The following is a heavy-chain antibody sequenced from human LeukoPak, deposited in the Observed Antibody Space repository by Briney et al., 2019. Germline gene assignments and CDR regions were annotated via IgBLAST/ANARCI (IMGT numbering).Heavy chain of an antibody. V-gene: IGHV3-33*08. CDR3: ARDPGTLATYFDY. Sequence: GSLRLSCAASGFSVSSNYMSWVRQAPGKGLEWVAVIWYDGSKKYYADSVKGRFTISRDDSKNTLYLQMNSLRAEDTAIYYCARDPGTLATYFDYWGPGTLVTVSS. D-gene: IGHD6-13*01. CDR1: GFSVSSNY. J-gene: IGHJ4*02. CDR2: IWYDGSKK.